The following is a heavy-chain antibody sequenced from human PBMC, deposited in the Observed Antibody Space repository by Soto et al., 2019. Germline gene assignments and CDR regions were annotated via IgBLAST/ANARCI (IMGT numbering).Heavy chain of an antibody. V-gene: IGHV3-30*18. CDR1: GFTFSNYG. CDR3: AKAGYTYGSADF. Sequence: QVQLVESGGGVVQPGRSLRLSCAASGFTFSNYGMHWVRQAPGKGLEWVALISSDGSNKYYADSVKGRFTISRDNSKNTLYLQMNSLRAEDTAVYYWAKAGYTYGSADFWGQGTRVTVSS. D-gene: IGHD5-18*01. J-gene: IGHJ4*02. CDR2: ISSDGSNK.